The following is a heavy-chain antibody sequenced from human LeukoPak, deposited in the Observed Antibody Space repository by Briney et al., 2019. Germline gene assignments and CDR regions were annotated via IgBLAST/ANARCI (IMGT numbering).Heavy chain of an antibody. CDR2: ISASGGGT. CDR1: GFTFSTDG. Sequence: PGGSLRLSCAASGFTFSTDGMSWVRQAPGKGLEWVSSISASGGGTVYADSVKGRVTISRDNSKNTLYLRMNSLRAEDTAVYSCAKNLLGSEAYSWYFDLWGRGTPVTVSS. D-gene: IGHD2-21*01. CDR3: AKNLLGSEAYSWYFDL. V-gene: IGHV3-23*01. J-gene: IGHJ2*01.